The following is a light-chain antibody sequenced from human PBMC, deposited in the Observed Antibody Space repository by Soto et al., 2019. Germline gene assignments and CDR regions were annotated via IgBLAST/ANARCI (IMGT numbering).Light chain of an antibody. J-gene: IGKJ1*01. Sequence: RAMMQSPATLSLSPGERATLSCRASQSVGSNFAWYQQKPGQAPRLLIYGASTRATGIPARFSGSGSGTELTLTISSLQSEDLVVDYCPTYNNWPSPFDHGTKVDSK. V-gene: IGKV3D-15*01. CDR2: GAS. CDR3: PTYNNWPSP. CDR1: QSVGSN.